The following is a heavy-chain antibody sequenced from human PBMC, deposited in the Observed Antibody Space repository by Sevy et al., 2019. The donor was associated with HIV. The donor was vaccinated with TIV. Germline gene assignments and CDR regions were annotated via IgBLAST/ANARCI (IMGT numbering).Heavy chain of an antibody. D-gene: IGHD2-8*01. V-gene: IGHV3-23*01. CDR2: LSFGCGEI. J-gene: IGHJ4*02. CDR1: GFTFSKYS. Sequence: GGSLRPSCAASGFTFSKYSMSWVRQPPGKGLEWVSTLSFGCGEINYADSVKGRFTISRDNSKSSVYLQINNLRPEDTAVYYCAREGCTKPHDYWGQGTLVTVSS. CDR3: AREGCTKPHDY.